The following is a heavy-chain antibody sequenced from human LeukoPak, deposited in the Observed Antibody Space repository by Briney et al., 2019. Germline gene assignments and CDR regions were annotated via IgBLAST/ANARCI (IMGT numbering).Heavy chain of an antibody. Sequence: ASVKVSCKPCGYSFTTYGISWVRQAPGQGLEWMGWISSYNDDIDFEQKFQGRVTMTTDTSTSTAYMELRSLRSDDMAVYYCARGWELDCWGQGTLVTVSS. D-gene: IGHD1-26*01. CDR3: ARGWELDC. J-gene: IGHJ4*02. CDR2: ISSYNDDI. CDR1: GYSFTTYG. V-gene: IGHV1-18*03.